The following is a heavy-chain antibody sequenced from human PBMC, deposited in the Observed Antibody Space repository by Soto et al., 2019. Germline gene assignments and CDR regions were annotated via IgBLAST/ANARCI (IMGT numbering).Heavy chain of an antibody. V-gene: IGHV5-51*01. CDR2: IYPADSDT. CDR1: GYTFSTYW. Sequence: VESLKISCKGSGYTFSTYWIAWVRQMPGEGLEWMGIIYPADSDTTYSTSFQGPVTISADKSISTAYLQWSSLKASDSAIYYCARRGYAYYSGMDVWGQGTTVTVSS. D-gene: IGHD5-12*01. CDR3: ARRGYAYYSGMDV. J-gene: IGHJ6*02.